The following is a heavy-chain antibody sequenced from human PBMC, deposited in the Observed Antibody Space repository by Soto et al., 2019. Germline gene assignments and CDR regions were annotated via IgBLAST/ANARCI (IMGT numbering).Heavy chain of an antibody. D-gene: IGHD2-15*01. CDR1: GYSFTNYW. V-gene: IGHV5-51*01. CDR3: ARYCSSSSCSQLYAMDV. J-gene: IGHJ6*02. Sequence: GESLKISCNGSGYSFTNYWIAWVRQMPGKGLEWMGIIYPGDSDTRYSPSFQGQITISVDKSISTAYLQWGSLKASDTAMYYCARYCSSSSCSQLYAMDVWGQGTTVTVSS. CDR2: IYPGDSDT.